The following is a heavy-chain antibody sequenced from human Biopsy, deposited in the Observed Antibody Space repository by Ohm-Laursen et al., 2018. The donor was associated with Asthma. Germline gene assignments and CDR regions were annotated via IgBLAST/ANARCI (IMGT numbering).Heavy chain of an antibody. CDR3: ASDFPKDYVRYNFQF. J-gene: IGHJ4*02. CDR2: HDHEEGGT. V-gene: IGHV1-24*01. Sequence: ASVKVSCNISGYSLTDLSMHWARQAPGQGLEWMGGHDHEEGGTVNARRFQGRVTMTEDTSTDTAYMELSSLSSDDTAVYYCASDFPKDYVRYNFQFWGQGTLVTVSS. D-gene: IGHD4-17*01. CDR1: GYSLTDLS.